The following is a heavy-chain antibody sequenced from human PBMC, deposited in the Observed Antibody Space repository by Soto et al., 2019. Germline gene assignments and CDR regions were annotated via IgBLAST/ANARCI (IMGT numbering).Heavy chain of an antibody. CDR1: GFTFSSYA. D-gene: IGHD2-15*01. CDR3: VNVNSIDYYYGMDV. CDR2: ISSNGGST. V-gene: IGHV3-64D*08. Sequence: GGSLRLSCAASGFTFSSYAMDWVRQAPGKGLEYVSAISSNGGSTYYADSVRGRFTISRDNSKNTLYLQMSSLRAEDTAVYYCVNVNSIDYYYGMDVWGQGTTVTVSS. J-gene: IGHJ6*02.